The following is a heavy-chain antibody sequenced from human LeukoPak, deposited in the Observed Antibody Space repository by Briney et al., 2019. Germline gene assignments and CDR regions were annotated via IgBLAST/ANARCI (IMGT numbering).Heavy chain of an antibody. CDR1: GGSISSGSYY. CDR3: AGASNFGVVIR. J-gene: IGHJ4*02. Sequence: SETLSLTCTVSGGSISSGSYYWSWIRQPAGKGLEWIGRIYNSGSTNYNPSLKSQVTISVDTSKNQFSLKLSSVTAADTAVYYCAGASNFGVVIRWGQGTLVTVSS. D-gene: IGHD3-3*01. V-gene: IGHV4-61*02. CDR2: IYNSGST.